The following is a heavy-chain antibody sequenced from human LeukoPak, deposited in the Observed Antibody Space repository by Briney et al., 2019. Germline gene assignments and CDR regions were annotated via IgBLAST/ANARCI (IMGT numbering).Heavy chain of an antibody. CDR3: ARFPLQLEPLRSADY. V-gene: IGHV1-18*01. CDR1: GYTFTSYV. CDR2: ISAYNGNT. Sequence: ASVKVSCKASGYTFTSYVISWVRQAPGQGLEWMGWISAYNGNTNYAQKLQGRVTMTTDTSTSTAYMELRSLRSDDTAVYYCARFPLQLEPLRSADYWGQGTLVTVSS. D-gene: IGHD1-1*01. J-gene: IGHJ4*02.